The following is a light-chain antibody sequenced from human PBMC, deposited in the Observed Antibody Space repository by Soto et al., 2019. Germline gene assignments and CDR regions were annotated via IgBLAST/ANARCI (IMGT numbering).Light chain of an antibody. CDR1: SSDVDGYNY. CDR2: AVS. Sequence: QSVLTQPASVSGSPGQSITISCTGTSSDVDGYNYVSWYQQHPGKAPKPMIYAVSNRPSAVSNRFSRSTSGNTPPLTFSRLYAEDETDYYCCSYTVRGRYEVATVTKVT. CDR3: CSYTVRGRYE. V-gene: IGLV2-14*01. J-gene: IGLJ1*01.